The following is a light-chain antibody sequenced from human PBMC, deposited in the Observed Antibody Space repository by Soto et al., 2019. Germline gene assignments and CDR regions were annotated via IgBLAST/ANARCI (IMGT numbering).Light chain of an antibody. V-gene: IGKV1-39*01. CDR2: AAS. J-gene: IGKJ5*01. Sequence: DIQMTQSPSSLSASVGDRVTITCRASQNIYSYLNWYQQQPGKAPKLLIYAASTLQSGVPSRFSGSGSGTDFTLTISCLQSEDFATYYCQQYYSYPPTFGQGTRLEIK. CDR1: QNIYSY. CDR3: QQYYSYPPT.